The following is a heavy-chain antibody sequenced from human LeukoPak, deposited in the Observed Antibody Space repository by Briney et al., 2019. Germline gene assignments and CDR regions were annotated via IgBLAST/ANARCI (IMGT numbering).Heavy chain of an antibody. CDR3: AREGQGSSDWFDP. V-gene: IGHV1-69*05. J-gene: IGHJ5*02. CDR2: IIPIFGRA. D-gene: IGHD6-6*01. Sequence: ASVKVSCKASGGTFISYDISWVRQAHGQGGEWMGGIIPIFGRANYAQKFQGRVTSTTDETTRTAYMELSSLRSEDTAVYYCAREGQGSSDWFDPWGQGTLVTVSS. CDR1: GGTFISYD.